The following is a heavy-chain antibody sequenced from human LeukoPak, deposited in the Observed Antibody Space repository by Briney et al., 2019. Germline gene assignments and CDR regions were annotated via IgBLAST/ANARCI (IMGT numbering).Heavy chain of an antibody. CDR2: IYTSGST. V-gene: IGHV4-61*02. D-gene: IGHD2-15*01. Sequence: SETLSLTCTVSGGSISSGSYYWGWIRQPAGKGLEWIGRIYTSGSTNYNPSLNSRVTISVDTSKNQFSLKLSSVTAADTAVYYCARDSCSGGSCYSSWFDPWGQGTLVTVSS. CDR1: GGSISSGSYY. J-gene: IGHJ5*02. CDR3: ARDSCSGGSCYSSWFDP.